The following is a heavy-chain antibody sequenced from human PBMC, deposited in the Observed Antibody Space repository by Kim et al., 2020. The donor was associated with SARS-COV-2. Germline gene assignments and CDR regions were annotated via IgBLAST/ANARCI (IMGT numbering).Heavy chain of an antibody. V-gene: IGHV2-5*02. J-gene: IGHJ4*02. CDR3: AHRPQRGSYLDY. Sequence: SGPTLVKPTQTLTLTCTFSGFSLNANGMGVGWIRQPPGKALEWLALIFWDDNKRYSPSLKSRLTITKDTSKNQVVLTMTNMDPVDTATYYCAHRPQRGSYLDYWGQGIRVTVSS. CDR1: GFSLNANGMG. D-gene: IGHD1-26*01. CDR2: IFWDDNK.